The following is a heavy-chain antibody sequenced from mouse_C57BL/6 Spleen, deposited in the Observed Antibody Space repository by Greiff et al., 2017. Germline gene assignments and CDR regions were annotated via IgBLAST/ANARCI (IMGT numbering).Heavy chain of an antibody. CDR2: ISYDGSN. CDR3: ARGELLRSWYFDV. CDR1: GYSITSGYY. D-gene: IGHD1-1*01. Sequence: EVQLQQSGPGLVKPSQSLSLTCSVTGYSITSGYYWNWIRQFPGNKLEWMGYISYDGSNNYNPSLKNRISITRYTSKNQFFLKLNSVTTEDTATYDCARGELLRSWYFDVWGTGTTVTVSS. J-gene: IGHJ1*03. V-gene: IGHV3-6*01.